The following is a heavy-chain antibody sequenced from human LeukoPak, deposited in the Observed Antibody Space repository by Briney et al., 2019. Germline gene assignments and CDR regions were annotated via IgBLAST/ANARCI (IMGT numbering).Heavy chain of an antibody. CDR1: GGTFSSYA. CDR2: IIPIFGTA. Sequence: SVKVSCKASGGTFSSYAISWVRQAPGQGLEWMGGIIPIFGTANYAQKFQGRVTMTRDTSTSTVYMELSSLRSEDTAVYYCAREMGFLAPGDYYDSSGYYGDYWGQGTLVTVSS. D-gene: IGHD3-22*01. J-gene: IGHJ4*02. V-gene: IGHV1-69*05. CDR3: AREMGFLAPGDYYDSSGYYGDY.